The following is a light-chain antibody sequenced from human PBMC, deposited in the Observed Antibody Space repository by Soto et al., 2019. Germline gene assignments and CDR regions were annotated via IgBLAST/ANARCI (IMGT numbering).Light chain of an antibody. CDR1: QSISTW. CDR3: QQYLTYSPLT. CDR2: DAS. V-gene: IGKV1-5*01. J-gene: IGKJ4*01. Sequence: DIQMTQSPSTLSASVGDRVTITCRARQSISTWLAWYQQKIGKAPKLLIYDASTLESGVPSRFSGSGSGTEFTLTISSLQPDDFATSYCQQYLTYSPLTFGGGTKV.